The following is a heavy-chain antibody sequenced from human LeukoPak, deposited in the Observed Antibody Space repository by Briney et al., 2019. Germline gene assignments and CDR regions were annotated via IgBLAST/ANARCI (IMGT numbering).Heavy chain of an antibody. V-gene: IGHV4-34*01. CDR1: GGSFSGYY. CDR2: INHSGST. CDR3: ASVYCTNGVCVFDP. Sequence: SETLSLTCAVYGGSFSGYYWSWIRQPPGKGLEWIGEINHSGSTNYNPSLKSRVTISVDTSKNQFSLKLSSVTAADTAVYYCASVYCTNGVCVFDPWGQGTLVTVSS. D-gene: IGHD2-8*01. J-gene: IGHJ5*02.